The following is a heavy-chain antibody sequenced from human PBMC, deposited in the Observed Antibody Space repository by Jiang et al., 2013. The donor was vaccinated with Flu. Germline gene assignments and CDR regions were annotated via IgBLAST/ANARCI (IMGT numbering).Heavy chain of an antibody. CDR2: VYPGDSDT. J-gene: IGHJ4*02. CDR3: ARLGGPYGAGSYYNPFDY. CDR1: GNNFTHYW. D-gene: IGHD3-10*01. V-gene: IGHV5-51*03. Sequence: VESGAEVKKPGESLKISCKGSGNNFTHYWIAWVRQMPGKGLEWMGNVYPGDSDTRYSPSIQGQVTFSADRSIATAFLQFSSLKASDTAIYYCARLGGPYGAGSYYNPFDYWGQGTLVTVSS.